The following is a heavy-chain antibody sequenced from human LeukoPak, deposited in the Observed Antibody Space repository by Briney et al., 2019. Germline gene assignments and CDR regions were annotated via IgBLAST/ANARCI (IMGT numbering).Heavy chain of an antibody. D-gene: IGHD3-3*01. CDR2: IRSKAYGGTT. CDR1: GFTFSNYW. V-gene: IGHV3-49*04. Sequence: PGGSLRLSCATSGFTFSNYWMTWVRQAPGKGLEWVGFIRSKAYGGTTEYAASVKGRFTISRDDSKSIAYLQMNSLKTEDTAVYYCTRVSAYYDFWSGSFRGNWFDPWGQGTLVTVSS. CDR3: TRVSAYYDFWSGSFRGNWFDP. J-gene: IGHJ5*02.